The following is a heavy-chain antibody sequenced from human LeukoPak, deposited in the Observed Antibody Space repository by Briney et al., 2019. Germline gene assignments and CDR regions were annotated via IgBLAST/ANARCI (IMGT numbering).Heavy chain of an antibody. CDR1: GGSFRVYY. CDR2: INHSGST. Sequence: SETLSLTCAVYGGSFRVYYWSWIRQPPGKGREGIGEINHSGSTKYNPSLKNRVPIPVDTSKTQFSLKLSSVTAAATAVYYCARGRSRGFVSSSPYYYYGMDVWGQRTTVTVSS. D-gene: IGHD2-2*01. V-gene: IGHV4-34*01. J-gene: IGHJ6*02. CDR3: ARGRSRGFVSSSPYYYYGMDV.